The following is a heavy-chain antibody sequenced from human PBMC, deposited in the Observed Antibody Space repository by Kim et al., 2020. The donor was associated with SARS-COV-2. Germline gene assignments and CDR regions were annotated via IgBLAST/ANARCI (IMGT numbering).Heavy chain of an antibody. Sequence: GGSLRLSCAASGFTFDDYAMHWVRQAPGKGLEWVSGISWNSGSIGYADSVKGRFTISRDNAKNSLYLQMNSLRAEDTALYYCAKAVNYDILTGYYRIPSYFDYWGQGTLVTVSS. V-gene: IGHV3-9*01. J-gene: IGHJ4*02. CDR3: AKAVNYDILTGYYRIPSYFDY. CDR2: ISWNSGSI. CDR1: GFTFDDYA. D-gene: IGHD3-9*01.